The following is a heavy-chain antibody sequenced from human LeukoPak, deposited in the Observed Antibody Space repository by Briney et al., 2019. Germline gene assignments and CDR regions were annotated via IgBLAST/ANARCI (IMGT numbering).Heavy chain of an antibody. CDR1: GGSISSYY. J-gene: IGHJ1*01. V-gene: IGHV4-59*01. Sequence: SETLSLTCTVSGGSISSYYWSWIRQPPGKGLEWIGYIYYSGSTNYNPSLKSRVTISVDTSKNQFSLKLSSVTAADTAVYYCARGAQYQLMGVAPVEYFQHRGQGTLVTVSS. CDR2: IYYSGST. CDR3: ARGAQYQLMGVAPVEYFQH. D-gene: IGHD2-2*01.